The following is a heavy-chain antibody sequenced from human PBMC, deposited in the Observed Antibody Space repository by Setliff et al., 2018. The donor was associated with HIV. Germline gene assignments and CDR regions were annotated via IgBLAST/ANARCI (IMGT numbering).Heavy chain of an antibody. CDR1: GGSISSYY. D-gene: IGHD3-16*01. Sequence: LPETLSLTCTVSGGSISSYYWSWIRQPPGKGLEWIGYIYYSGSTNYNPSLKSRVTISVDTSKNQFSLKLSSVTAADTAVYYCARDLVGKNYVDYWGQGTLVTVSS. CDR2: IYYSGST. V-gene: IGHV4-59*01. J-gene: IGHJ4*02. CDR3: ARDLVGKNYVDY.